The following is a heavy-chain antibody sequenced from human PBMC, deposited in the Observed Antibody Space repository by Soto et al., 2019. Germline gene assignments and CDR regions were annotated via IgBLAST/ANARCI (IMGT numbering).Heavy chain of an antibody. CDR3: AKGGFVIGCTNGVCPMAPTTFDI. Sequence: GGSLRLSCAASGFTFSSYAMSWVRQAPGKGLEWVSAISGSGGSTYYADSVKGRFTISRDNSKNTLYLQMNSLRAEDTAVYYCAKGGFVIGCTNGVCPMAPTTFDIWGQGTMVTVSS. D-gene: IGHD2-8*01. CDR2: ISGSGGST. V-gene: IGHV3-23*01. CDR1: GFTFSSYA. J-gene: IGHJ3*02.